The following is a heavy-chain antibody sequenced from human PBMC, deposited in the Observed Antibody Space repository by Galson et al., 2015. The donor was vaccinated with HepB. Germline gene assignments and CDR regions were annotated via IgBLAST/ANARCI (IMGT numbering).Heavy chain of an antibody. CDR1: GYSLTEFS. CDR3: ATGGILQWFGESPGGAEYFQH. V-gene: IGHV1-24*01. J-gene: IGHJ1*01. Sequence: SVKVSCKVSGYSLTEFSIHWVRQAPAKGLERMGGFDPEEGETIYAQEFQDRVTMTEDTSTDTAYMEIRSLRSEDTAVYYCATGGILQWFGESPGGAEYFQHGGQGTLVTVSS. CDR2: FDPEEGET. D-gene: IGHD3-10*01.